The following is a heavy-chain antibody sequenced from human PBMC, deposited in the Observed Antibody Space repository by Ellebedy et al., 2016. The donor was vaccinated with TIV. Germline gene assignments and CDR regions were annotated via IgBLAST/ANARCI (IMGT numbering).Heavy chain of an antibody. D-gene: IGHD6-13*01. V-gene: IGHV3-7*01. CDR3: AREGSSSHSNIDD. CDR2: IKEDGSEK. CDR1: GFTFSNYW. J-gene: IGHJ4*02. Sequence: PGGSLRLSCTASGFTFSNYWMTWVRQAPGKGLEWVANIKEDGSEKSYVDSVKGRFTISRDNAKNSLYLQMNSLRAEDTALYYCAREGSSSHSNIDDWGQGTLVTVSS.